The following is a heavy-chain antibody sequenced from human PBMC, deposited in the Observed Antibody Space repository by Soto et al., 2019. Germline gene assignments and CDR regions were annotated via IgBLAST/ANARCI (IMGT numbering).Heavy chain of an antibody. V-gene: IGHV4-34*01. J-gene: IGHJ4*02. D-gene: IGHD3-10*01. Sequence: PSETLSLTCAVYGGSFSGYYWTWIRQPPGKGLEWIGEINHSGSTNYNPSLKSRVTISVDTSKKQFSLKLTSVTAADTAVYYCARVDRGRNYYASGNYYGFDYWGQGALVTVSS. CDR3: ARVDRGRNYYASGNYYGFDY. CDR2: INHSGST. CDR1: GGSFSGYY.